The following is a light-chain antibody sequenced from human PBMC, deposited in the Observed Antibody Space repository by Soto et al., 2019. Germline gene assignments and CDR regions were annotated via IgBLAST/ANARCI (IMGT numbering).Light chain of an antibody. CDR2: DAS. CDR1: QYISSY. CDR3: QQRYYWPLT. V-gene: IGKV3-11*01. J-gene: IGKJ4*01. Sequence: EIVLTQSPATLSLSPGERATLSCWASQYISSYLAWYQQKPGQAPRLLIYDASNRATDIPARFSGSGSGTDFTLTISSLEPEDFAVYYCQQRYYWPLTFGGGTKVDIK.